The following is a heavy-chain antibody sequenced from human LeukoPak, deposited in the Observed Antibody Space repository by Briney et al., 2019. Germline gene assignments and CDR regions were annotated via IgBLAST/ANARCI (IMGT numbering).Heavy chain of an antibody. CDR3: ARDPSLALAGTPFDY. Sequence: GGSLRLSCAASGFTFSSYEMNWLRQAPGKGPEWVSYIGNSGDSIYYADSVKGRFTISRDNAKNLLYLQMNSLRADDTAVYYCARDPSLALAGTPFDYCGQGTRVTVSS. J-gene: IGHJ4*02. CDR1: GFTFSSYE. V-gene: IGHV3-48*03. CDR2: IGNSGDSI. D-gene: IGHD6-19*01.